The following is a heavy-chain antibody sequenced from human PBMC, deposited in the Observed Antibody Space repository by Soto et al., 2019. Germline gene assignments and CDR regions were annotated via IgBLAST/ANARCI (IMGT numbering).Heavy chain of an antibody. CDR3: ARGGDVLYDFWSGYASTSYMDV. J-gene: IGHJ6*03. V-gene: IGHV1-18*01. D-gene: IGHD3-3*01. CDR2: ISAYNGNT. Sequence: QVQLVQSGAEVKKPGASVKVSCKASGYTFTSYGIIWVRQAPGQGLEWMGWISAYNGNTNYAQKLQGRVTMTTDTSTSTAYMELRSLRSDDTAVYYCARGGDVLYDFWSGYASTSYMDVWGKGTTVTVSS. CDR1: GYTFTSYG.